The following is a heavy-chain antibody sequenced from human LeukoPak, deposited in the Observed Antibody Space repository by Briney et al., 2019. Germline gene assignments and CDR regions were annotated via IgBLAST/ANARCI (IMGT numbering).Heavy chain of an antibody. CDR3: ARVGIVVVTYGMDV. D-gene: IGHD2-21*02. CDR2: ISYDGSNK. Sequence: GGSLRLSCAASGFTFSSYAMHWVRQAPGKGLEWVAVISYDGSNKYYADSVKGRFTISRDNSKNTLYLQMNSLRAEDTAVYYCARVGIVVVTYGMDVWGQGTTVTVS. CDR1: GFTFSSYA. V-gene: IGHV3-30-3*01. J-gene: IGHJ6*02.